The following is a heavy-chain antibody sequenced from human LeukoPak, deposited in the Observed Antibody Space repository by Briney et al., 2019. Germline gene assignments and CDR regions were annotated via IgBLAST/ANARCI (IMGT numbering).Heavy chain of an antibody. CDR1: GGSIRSSSYY. D-gene: IGHD6-19*01. V-gene: IGHV4-39*01. CDR3: ARQVVAVAGTGYFDY. CDR2: IYYSVST. J-gene: IGHJ4*02. Sequence: TSETLSLTCTVSGGSIRSSSYYWGWIRQPPGKGLEWIGSIYYSVSTYYNASLKSRGTISVDTSKNQFSLKLNSVTAADTAVYFCARQVVAVAGTGYFDYWGQGTLVTVSS.